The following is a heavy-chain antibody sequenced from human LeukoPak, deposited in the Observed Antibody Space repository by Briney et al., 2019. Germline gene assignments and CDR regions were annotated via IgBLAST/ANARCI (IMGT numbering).Heavy chain of an antibody. CDR1: GFTFSSYS. CDR2: ISSSSSYI. Sequence: GGSLRLSCAASGFTFSSYSMNWVRQAPGKGLEWVSSISSSSSYIYYADSVKGRFTISRDNAKNSLYLQMNSLRAEDTAVYYCARLGGYAPQIDYWGQGTLVTVSS. CDR3: ARLGGYAPQIDY. V-gene: IGHV3-21*01. J-gene: IGHJ4*02. D-gene: IGHD6-25*01.